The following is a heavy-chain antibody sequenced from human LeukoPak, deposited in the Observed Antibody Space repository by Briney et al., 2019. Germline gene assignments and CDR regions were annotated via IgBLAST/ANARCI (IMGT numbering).Heavy chain of an antibody. J-gene: IGHJ4*02. CDR2: IYSGGSR. CDR3: AGLPAYYYDTSGFYFDY. V-gene: IGHV3-66*04. CDR1: GFTFSSYE. Sequence: GGSLRLSCAASGFTFSSYEMNWVRQAPGNGLEWVSVIYSGGSRYYADSVKGRFTISRDNSKNTLYLQMNSLRAEDTAVYYCAGLPAYYYDTSGFYFDYWGQGTLVTVSS. D-gene: IGHD3-22*01.